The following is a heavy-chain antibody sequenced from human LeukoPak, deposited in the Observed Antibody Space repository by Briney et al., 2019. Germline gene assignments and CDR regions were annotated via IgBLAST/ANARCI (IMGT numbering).Heavy chain of an antibody. D-gene: IGHD2-2*01. Sequence: SETLSLTCTVSGGSISSGSYYWSWIRQPAGKGLEWIGRIYTSGSTNYNPSLKSRVTISVDRSKNQFSLKLSSVTAADTAVYYCARKYCSSTSCYEWGDWFDPWGQGTLVTVSS. CDR3: ARKYCSSTSCYEWGDWFDP. J-gene: IGHJ5*02. CDR1: GGSISSGSYY. V-gene: IGHV4-61*02. CDR2: IYTSGST.